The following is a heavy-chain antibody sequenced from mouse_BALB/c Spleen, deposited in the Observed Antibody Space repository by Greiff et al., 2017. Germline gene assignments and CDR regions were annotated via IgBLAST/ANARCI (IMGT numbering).Heavy chain of an antibody. CDR1: GYSITSDYA. J-gene: IGHJ4*01. V-gene: IGHV3-2*02. Sequence: EVKLEESGPGLVKPSQSLSLTCTVTGYSITSDYAWNWIRQFPGNKLEWMGYISYSGSTSYNPSLKSRISITRDTSKNQFFLQLNSVTTEDTATYYCARKEWYDEDYYAMDYWGQGTSVTVSS. CDR2: ISYSGST. CDR3: ARKEWYDEDYYAMDY. D-gene: IGHD2-14*01.